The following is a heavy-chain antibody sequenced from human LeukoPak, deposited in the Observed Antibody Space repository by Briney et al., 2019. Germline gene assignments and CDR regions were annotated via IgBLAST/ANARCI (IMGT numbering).Heavy chain of an antibody. D-gene: IGHD3-9*01. V-gene: IGHV1-18*01. CDR2: ISAYNGNT. CDR3: ARVRARTNYDILSGYYDY. J-gene: IGHJ4*02. Sequence: ASVKVSCKASGYTFTSYGISWVRQAPGQGLEWMGWISAYNGNTNYAQKLQGRVTMTTDTSTSTAYMELRSLRSDGTAVYYCARVRARTNYDILSGYYDYWGQGTLVTVSS. CDR1: GYTFTSYG.